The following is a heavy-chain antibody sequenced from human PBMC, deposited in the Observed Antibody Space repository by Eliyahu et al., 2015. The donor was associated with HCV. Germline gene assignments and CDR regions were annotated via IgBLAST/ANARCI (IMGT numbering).Heavy chain of an antibody. J-gene: IGHJ4*02. Sequence: QVQLQQWGAGLLKPSETLSLTCAVYGGSFSGYYWSWIRQPPGKGLEWIGEINHSGSTNYNPSLKSRVTISVDTSKNQFSLKLSSVTAADTAVYYCARAATVVTQGIAVDYWGQGTLVTVSS. D-gene: IGHD4-23*01. CDR3: ARAATVVTQGIAVDY. V-gene: IGHV4-34*01. CDR1: GGSFSGYY. CDR2: INHSGST.